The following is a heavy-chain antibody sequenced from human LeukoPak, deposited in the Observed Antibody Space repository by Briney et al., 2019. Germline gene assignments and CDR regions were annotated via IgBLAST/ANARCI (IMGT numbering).Heavy chain of an antibody. CDR3: ANQRDYYRIDY. CDR1: GDSISGSNYY. CDR2: IYYSGGT. V-gene: IGHV4-39*01. Sequence: PSETLSLTCTVSGDSISGSNYYWAWIRQPPGKWLEWIGSIYYSGGTYYNPSLKSRVTISVDTSKNQFSLKLSSVTAADTAVYYCANQRDYYRIDYWGQGTLVTVSS. J-gene: IGHJ4*02. D-gene: IGHD1-26*01.